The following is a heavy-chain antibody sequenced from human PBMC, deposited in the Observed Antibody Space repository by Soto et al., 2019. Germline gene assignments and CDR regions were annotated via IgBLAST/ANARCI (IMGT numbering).Heavy chain of an antibody. CDR2: INQDGGGT. Sequence: GGSLRFSCVASGFTFSSSFMGWVRQAPGKGLEWVANINQDGGGTYYVDSVEGRFTISRDNAKDSLYLQMNSLRGEDTAVYYCARYFRGSGRYFFDYWGQGTLVTVSS. CDR1: GFTFSSSF. CDR3: ARYFRGSGRYFFDY. V-gene: IGHV3-7*03. J-gene: IGHJ4*02. D-gene: IGHD6-19*01.